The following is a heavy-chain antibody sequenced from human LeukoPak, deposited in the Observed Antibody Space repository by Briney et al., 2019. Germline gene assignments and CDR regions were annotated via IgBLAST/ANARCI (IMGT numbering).Heavy chain of an antibody. Sequence: GSLRLSCAASGFSFNNAWMSWVRQAPGKGLEWVARIESNADGATTEYAAPVKGRLTISRDDSRNTLYLQMNSLKTEDTAVYYCVTPPPGYCSSSKCYGYFQHWGQGTLVTVSS. CDR1: GFSFNNAW. CDR3: VTPPPGYCSSSKCYGYFQH. D-gene: IGHD2-2*03. V-gene: IGHV3-15*04. CDR2: IESNADGATT. J-gene: IGHJ1*01.